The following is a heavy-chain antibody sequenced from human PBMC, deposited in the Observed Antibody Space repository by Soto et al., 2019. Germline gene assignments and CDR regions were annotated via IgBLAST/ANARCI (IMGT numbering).Heavy chain of an antibody. J-gene: IGHJ5*02. D-gene: IGHD5-18*01. CDR1: GFTFSSYA. Sequence: SLRLSCAASGFTFSSYAMSWVRQAPGKGLEWVSAISGSGGSTYYADSVKGRFTISRDNSKNTLYLQMNSLRAEDTAVYYCARLDLQTYSYGYPWTEGTLVTVSS. V-gene: IGHV3-23*01. CDR2: ISGSGGST. CDR3: ARLDLQTYSYGYP.